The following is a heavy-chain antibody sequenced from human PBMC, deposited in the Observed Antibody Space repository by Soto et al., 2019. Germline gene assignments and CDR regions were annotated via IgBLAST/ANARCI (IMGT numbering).Heavy chain of an antibody. D-gene: IGHD4-17*01. CDR1: GGSISSVGHY. CDR3: ARIDYAFATDP. CDR2: INHSGST. V-gene: IGHV4-34*01. Sequence: SETLSLTCSVSGGSISSVGHYWTWIRQQPGKGLEWIGEINHSGSTNYNPSLKSRVTISVDTSKNQFSLKLSSVTAADTAVYYGARIDYAFATDPWGQRTSVTVS. J-gene: IGHJ5*02.